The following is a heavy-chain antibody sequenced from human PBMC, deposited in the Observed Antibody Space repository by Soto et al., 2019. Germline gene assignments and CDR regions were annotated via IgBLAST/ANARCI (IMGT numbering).Heavy chain of an antibody. V-gene: IGHV3-11*01. J-gene: IGHJ5*02. Sequence: PGGSLRLSCAASGFTFSDYCMSWIRQAPGKGLEWVSYISSSGSTIYYADSVKGRFTISRDNAKNSLYLQMNSLRAEDTAVYYCARGQEYYDSSGYSEWFDPWGQGTLVTVSS. CDR2: ISSSGSTI. CDR1: GFTFSDYC. D-gene: IGHD3-22*01. CDR3: ARGQEYYDSSGYSEWFDP.